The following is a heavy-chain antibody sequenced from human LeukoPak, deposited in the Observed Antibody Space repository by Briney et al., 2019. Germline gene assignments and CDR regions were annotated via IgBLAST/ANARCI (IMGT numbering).Heavy chain of an antibody. V-gene: IGHV4-39*01. CDR3: ARHVAAAGTYYFDY. Sequence: SETLPLTCTVSGGSISSSSYYWGWIRQPPGKGLEWIGSIYYSGSTYYNPSLKSRVTISVDTSKNQFSLKLSSVTAADTAVYYCARHVAAAGTYYFDYWGQGTLVTVSS. J-gene: IGHJ4*02. D-gene: IGHD6-13*01. CDR1: GGSISSSSYY. CDR2: IYYSGST.